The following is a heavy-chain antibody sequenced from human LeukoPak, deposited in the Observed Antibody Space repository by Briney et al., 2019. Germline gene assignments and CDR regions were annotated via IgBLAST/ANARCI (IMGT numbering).Heavy chain of an antibody. CDR3: VSGTDFDY. CDR2: ISSSSTYI. Sequence: GGSLRLSCAASGYTFSIYSMNWVRQAPGKGLEWVSSISSSSTYIYYADSVKGRFTISRDNAENSLYLQMNSLRAEDTAVYYCVSGTDFDYWGQGTLVTVSS. V-gene: IGHV3-21*01. CDR1: GYTFSIYS. J-gene: IGHJ4*02. D-gene: IGHD1-1*01.